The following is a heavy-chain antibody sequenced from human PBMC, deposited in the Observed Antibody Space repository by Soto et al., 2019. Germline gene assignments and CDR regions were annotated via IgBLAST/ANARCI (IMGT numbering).Heavy chain of an antibody. CDR3: AREALYFDFWAGQATVFDY. J-gene: IGHJ4*02. V-gene: IGHV3-11*01. CDR1: GFTFSDFD. CDR2: ISGSGSAI. Sequence: QVQLVESGGGLVKPGGSLRLSCTVSGFTFSDFDMSWIRQAPGKGLEWISYISGSGSAIYYADSMKGRFTISRDNAKNSLFLQMNSLRAEDTAVYYCAREALYFDFWAGQATVFDYWGQGTLVTVSS. D-gene: IGHD3-3*01.